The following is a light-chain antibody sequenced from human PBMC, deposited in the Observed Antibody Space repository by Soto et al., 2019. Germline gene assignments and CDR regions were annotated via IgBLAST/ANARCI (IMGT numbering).Light chain of an antibody. CDR3: QQYGTSPWT. J-gene: IGKJ1*01. V-gene: IGKV3-20*01. CDR1: QSVTANY. CDR2: GAS. Sequence: EVVLTQSPDTLSLSPGERATLSCRASQSVTANYLAWYQQRPGQAPRLLIQGASSRATGIPDRFSGSGSGTDFTLTISRLEPEDFAVYYCQQYGTSPWTFGQGTKVEIK.